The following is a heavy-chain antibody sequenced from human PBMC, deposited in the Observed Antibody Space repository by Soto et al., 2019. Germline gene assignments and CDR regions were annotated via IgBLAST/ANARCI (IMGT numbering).Heavy chain of an antibody. V-gene: IGHV4-30-4*01. CDR2: ISHSGGT. CDR1: GGSISSGDYY. Sequence: QVQLQESGPGLVKPSQTLSLPCTVSGGSISSGDYYLNWIRQSPGMGLEWIGYISHSGGTYFTPSLKSRVTMSVDTSKNPFSLKLNSVTAADTAVYYWARYAGVHIAAGHGWLDPWGQGTLVTVSS. D-gene: IGHD6-6*01. J-gene: IGHJ5*02. CDR3: ARYAGVHIAAGHGWLDP.